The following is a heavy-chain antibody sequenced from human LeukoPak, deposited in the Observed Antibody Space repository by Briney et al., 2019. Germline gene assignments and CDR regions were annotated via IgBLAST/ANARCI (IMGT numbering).Heavy chain of an antibody. CDR2: ISSGTSTI. Sequence: GGSLRLSCAASGFTFSSYGMHWVRQAPGKGLEWVSYISSGTSTIYYADSVKGRFTISRDNAKNSLYLQMNSLRAEDTAVYYCARGGSYYNEAFDIWGQGTMVTVSS. V-gene: IGHV3-48*01. J-gene: IGHJ3*02. D-gene: IGHD1-26*01. CDR1: GFTFSSYG. CDR3: ARGGSYYNEAFDI.